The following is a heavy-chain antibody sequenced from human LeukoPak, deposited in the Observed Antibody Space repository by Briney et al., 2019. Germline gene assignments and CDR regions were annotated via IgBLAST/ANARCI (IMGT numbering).Heavy chain of an antibody. V-gene: IGHV3-30-3*01. J-gene: IGHJ6*03. CDR3: ARASDLNGIAARQRTNYYYYHYMDV. Sequence: GRSLRLSCAASGFTFSSYAMHWVRQAPGKGLEWVAVISYDGSNKYYADSVKGRFTISRDNSKNTLYLQMNSLRAEDTAVYYCARASDLNGIAARQRTNYYYYHYMDVWGKGTTVTVSS. CDR2: ISYDGSNK. CDR1: GFTFSSYA. D-gene: IGHD6-6*01.